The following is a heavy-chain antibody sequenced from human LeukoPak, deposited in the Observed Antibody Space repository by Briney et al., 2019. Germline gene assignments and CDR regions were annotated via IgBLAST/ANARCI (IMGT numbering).Heavy chain of an antibody. CDR3: ARSLHYDSSGYFAAF. D-gene: IGHD3-22*01. V-gene: IGHV5-51*01. Sequence: GESLKISCKASGYSFTRYWIGWVRQKPGKGLEWVGIVYPGDSNTIYSPSFQGQATISADRSITTAYLELYRLKASDTATYFCARSLHYDSSGYFAAFWGRGTLVTVSS. J-gene: IGHJ4*01. CDR2: VYPGDSNT. CDR1: GYSFTRYW.